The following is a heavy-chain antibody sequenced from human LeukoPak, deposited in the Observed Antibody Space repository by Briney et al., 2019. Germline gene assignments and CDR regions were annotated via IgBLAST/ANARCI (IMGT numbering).Heavy chain of an antibody. CDR1: GFTFSSYA. J-gene: IGHJ4*02. V-gene: IGHV3-23*01. Sequence: GGSLRLSCAASGFTFSSYAMNWVRQVPGKGLEWVSAVSHGDGSTFYADSVKGRFIISRDNSKNTLYLQMNSLSAEDTAIYYCARKSVATRAMDFWGQGTLVTVSS. D-gene: IGHD6-6*01. CDR3: ARKSVATRAMDF. CDR2: VSHGDGST.